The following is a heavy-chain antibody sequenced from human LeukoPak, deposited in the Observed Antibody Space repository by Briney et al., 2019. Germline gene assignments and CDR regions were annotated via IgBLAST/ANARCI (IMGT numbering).Heavy chain of an antibody. CDR3: AKVSGVWQVIEFDP. D-gene: IGHD6-19*01. Sequence: PGGSLRVSCAASGFTFSSYAMNWVRQATGKGLEWVSAISASGGSTYYADYVKGRFTISRDNSKNTLYLQMNSLRAEDTAVHYWAKVSGVWQVIEFDPWGQRALVTVST. CDR2: ISASGGST. CDR1: GFTFSSYA. V-gene: IGHV3-23*01. J-gene: IGHJ5*02.